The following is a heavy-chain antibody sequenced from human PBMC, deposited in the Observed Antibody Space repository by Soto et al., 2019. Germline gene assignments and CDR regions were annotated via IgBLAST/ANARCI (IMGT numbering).Heavy chain of an antibody. CDR2: ISGSGGST. CDR1: GFTFSSYA. D-gene: IGHD3-9*01. CDR3: AKDEDILTGYIPKLDY. V-gene: IGHV3-23*01. J-gene: IGHJ4*02. Sequence: GGSLRLSCAASGFTFSSYAMSWVRQAPGKGLEWVSAISGSGGSTYYADSVKGRFTISRDNSKNTLYLQMNSLRAEDTAVYYCAKDEDILTGYIPKLDYWGQGTLVTVSS.